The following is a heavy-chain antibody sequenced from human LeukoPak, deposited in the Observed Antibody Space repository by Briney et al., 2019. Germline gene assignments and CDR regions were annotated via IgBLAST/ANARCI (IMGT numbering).Heavy chain of an antibody. Sequence: ASVKVSCKASGYTFTSYGISWVRQAPGQGLEWMGWISAYNGNTNYAQKLQGRVTMTRNTSISTAYMELSSLRSEDTAVYYCARGWDPNWFDPWGQGTLVTVSS. CDR3: ARGWDPNWFDP. D-gene: IGHD1-26*01. J-gene: IGHJ5*02. CDR1: GYTFTSYG. CDR2: ISAYNGNT. V-gene: IGHV1-18*01.